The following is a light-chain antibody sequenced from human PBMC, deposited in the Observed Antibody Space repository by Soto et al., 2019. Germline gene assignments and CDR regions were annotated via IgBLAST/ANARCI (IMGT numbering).Light chain of an antibody. CDR1: EGVSSS. J-gene: IGKJ5*01. CDR2: DAS. V-gene: IGKV3D-11*01. CDR3: QQRRSWQVT. Sequence: EIVLTQSPGTLSLSPGERARLSCRASEGVSSSLAWYQQKPGQAPRRLIYDASKRATGIPARFSGSGSGTNFTLTISSLEPEDFAVYYCQQRRSWQVTFGQGTRLEI.